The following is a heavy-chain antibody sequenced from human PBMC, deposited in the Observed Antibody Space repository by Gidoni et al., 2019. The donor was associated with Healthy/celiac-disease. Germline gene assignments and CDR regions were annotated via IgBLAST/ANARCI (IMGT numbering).Heavy chain of an antibody. D-gene: IGHD6-13*01. CDR3: ARTEYSSSWYGNWYFDL. Sequence: QVTLKESGPVLVKRTETLTLTCTVSGLSLSNARMGVSWIRQPPGKALEWLAHIFSNDEKYYITSLKSRLTISKDTSKSQVVLTMTNMDPVDTATYYCARTEYSSSWYGNWYFDLWGRGTLVTVSS. V-gene: IGHV2-26*01. CDR1: GLSLSNARMG. J-gene: IGHJ2*01. CDR2: IFSNDEK.